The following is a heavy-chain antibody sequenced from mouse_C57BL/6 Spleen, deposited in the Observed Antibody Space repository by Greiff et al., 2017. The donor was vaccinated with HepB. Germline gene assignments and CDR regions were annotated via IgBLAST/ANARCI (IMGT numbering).Heavy chain of an antibody. CDR1: GYAFSSSW. J-gene: IGHJ2*01. D-gene: IGHD1-1*01. CDR3: ASLITTVVAPDY. Sequence: QVQLQQSGPELVKPGASVKISCKASGYAFSSSWMNWVKQRPGKGLEWIGRIYPGDGDTNYNGKFKGKATLTADKSSSTAYMQLSSLTSEDSAVYYCASLITTVVAPDYWGQGTTLTVSS. CDR2: IYPGDGDT. V-gene: IGHV1-82*01.